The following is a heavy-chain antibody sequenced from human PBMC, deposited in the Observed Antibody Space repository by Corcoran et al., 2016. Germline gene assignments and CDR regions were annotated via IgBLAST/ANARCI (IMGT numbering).Heavy chain of an antibody. CDR3: ARDPDGDADFDY. CDR2: ISSSSSYI. J-gene: IGHJ4*02. Sequence: EVQLVESGGGLVKPGGSLRLSCAASGFTFSSYSMNWVRQAPGKGLEWVSSISSSSSYIYYADSVKGRCTISRDNAKNSLYLQMNSLRAEDTAVYYCARDPDGDADFDYWGQGTLVTVSS. D-gene: IGHD4-17*01. V-gene: IGHV3-21*01. CDR1: GFTFSSYS.